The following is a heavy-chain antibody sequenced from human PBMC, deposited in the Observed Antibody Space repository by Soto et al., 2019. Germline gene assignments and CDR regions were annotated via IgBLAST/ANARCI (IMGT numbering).Heavy chain of an antibody. J-gene: IGHJ6*02. D-gene: IGHD5-18*01. CDR3: AKDGGYSYGYSPRYYYGMDV. Sequence: GGSLRLSCAASGFAFSTHAMNWVRQAPGKGLAWVSSITPSGDNTYYADSVKGRFTISRDNSKNTLSLQMNSLRAEDTAVYYCAKDGGYSYGYSPRYYYGMDVWGQGTTVTVSS. V-gene: IGHV3-23*01. CDR2: ITPSGDNT. CDR1: GFAFSTHA.